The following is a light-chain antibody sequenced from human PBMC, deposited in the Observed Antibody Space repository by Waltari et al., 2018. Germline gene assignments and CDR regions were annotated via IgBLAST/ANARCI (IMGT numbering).Light chain of an antibody. CDR3: QQYETWPRT. Sequence: EIVMTQSPAILSLSPGERAALSCRASQSVSSNLAWYQQKPGQAPRPLMYGVSTGATGIPARFSGSGSGTEFTLTISSLQSEDFAVYYCQQYETWPRTFGQGTKVEIK. CDR2: GVS. J-gene: IGKJ1*01. CDR1: QSVSSN. V-gene: IGKV3-15*01.